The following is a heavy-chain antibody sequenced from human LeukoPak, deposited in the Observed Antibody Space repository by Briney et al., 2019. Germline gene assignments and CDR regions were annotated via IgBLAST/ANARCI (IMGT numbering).Heavy chain of an antibody. CDR2: ISGSGGST. Sequence: GGSLRLSCAASGITFSSYAMSWVRQAPGKGLEWVSAISGSGGSTYYADSVKGRFTISRDNSKNTLYLQMNSLRAEDTAVYYCAKDYYDFWSGYSGSGYFDYWGQGTLVTVSS. CDR3: AKDYYDFWSGYSGSGYFDY. V-gene: IGHV3-23*01. J-gene: IGHJ4*02. D-gene: IGHD3-3*01. CDR1: GITFSSYA.